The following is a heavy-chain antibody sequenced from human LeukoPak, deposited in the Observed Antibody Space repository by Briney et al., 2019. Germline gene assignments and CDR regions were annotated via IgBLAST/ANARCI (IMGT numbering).Heavy chain of an antibody. Sequence: GGSLRLSCAASGFTFSNAWMSWVRQAPGKGLEWVGRIKSKTDGGTTDYAAPVKGRFTISRDDSKNTLYLQMNSLKAEDTAVYYCTTTYSPDYFDYWGQGTLVTVSS. V-gene: IGHV3-15*01. CDR2: IKSKTDGGTT. CDR1: GFTFSNAW. J-gene: IGHJ4*02. CDR3: TTTYSPDYFDY. D-gene: IGHD2-15*01.